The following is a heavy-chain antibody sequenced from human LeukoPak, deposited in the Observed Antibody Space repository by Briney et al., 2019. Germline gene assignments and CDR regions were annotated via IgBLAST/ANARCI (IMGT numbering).Heavy chain of an antibody. D-gene: IGHD3-3*01. J-gene: IGHJ3*02. CDR1: GHTLTELS. Sequence: GASVKVSCKVSGHTLTELSMHWVRQAPGKGLEWMGGFDPEDGETIYAQKFQGRVTMTEDTSTDTAYMELSSLRSEDTAVYYCATAIPSIFGVVPYWGAFDIWGQGTMVTVSS. CDR2: FDPEDGET. CDR3: ATAIPSIFGVVPYWGAFDI. V-gene: IGHV1-24*01.